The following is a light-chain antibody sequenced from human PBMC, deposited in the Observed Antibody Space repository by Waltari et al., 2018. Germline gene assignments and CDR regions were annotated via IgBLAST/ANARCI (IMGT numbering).Light chain of an antibody. CDR1: QSVRSN. J-gene: IGKJ1*01. CDR3: QQYNNWPPWT. CDR2: DAS. Sequence: EIVMTQSPATLSVSPGERATLSCRASQSVRSNLAWYQQKPGQTPRLLIYDASTRATGIPARLSGSGSGTEFTLTISSLQSEDFAVYYCQQYNNWPPWTFGQGTKVEIK. V-gene: IGKV3-15*01.